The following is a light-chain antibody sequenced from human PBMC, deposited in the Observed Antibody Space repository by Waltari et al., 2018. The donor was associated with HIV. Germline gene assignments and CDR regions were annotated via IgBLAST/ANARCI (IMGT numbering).Light chain of an antibody. J-gene: IGKJ2*01. CDR2: ATG. Sequence: DIHMTQSPSSVSASVGYRVTIPCRSSQYIHTWLAEYQQKPGRAPKLLIYATGNLESEVPSRFRGSGAGTDFTLTVSNLQPEDFATDYRQQSRSFPFAFGQGTKLEIK. CDR1: QYIHTW. V-gene: IGKV1D-12*01. CDR3: QQSRSFPFA.